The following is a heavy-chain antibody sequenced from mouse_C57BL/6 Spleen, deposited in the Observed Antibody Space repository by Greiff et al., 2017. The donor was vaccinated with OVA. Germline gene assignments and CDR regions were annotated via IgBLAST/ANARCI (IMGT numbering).Heavy chain of an antibody. V-gene: IGHV1-54*01. D-gene: IGHD2-5*01. CDR2: INPGSGGT. CDR3: ARGNSKALYFDY. J-gene: IGHJ2*01. Sequence: VQLQESGAELVRPGTSVKVSCKASGYAFTNYLIEWVKQRPGQGLEWIGVINPGSGGTNYNEKFKGKATLTADKSSSTAYMQLSSLTSEDSAVYFCARGNSKALYFDYWGQGTTLTVSS. CDR1: GYAFTNYL.